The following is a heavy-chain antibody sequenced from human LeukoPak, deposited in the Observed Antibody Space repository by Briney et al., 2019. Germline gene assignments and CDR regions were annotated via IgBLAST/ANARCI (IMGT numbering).Heavy chain of an antibody. J-gene: IGHJ6*03. CDR3: AREGDYYYYMDV. CDR2: IYTSGST. Sequence: SQTLSLTCTVSGGSISSGSYYWSWIRQPAGKGLEWIGRIYTSGSTNYNPSLKSRVTISVGTSKNQFSLKLSSVTAADTAVYYCAREGDYYYYMDVWGKGTTVTVSS. V-gene: IGHV4-61*02. CDR1: GGSISSGSYY.